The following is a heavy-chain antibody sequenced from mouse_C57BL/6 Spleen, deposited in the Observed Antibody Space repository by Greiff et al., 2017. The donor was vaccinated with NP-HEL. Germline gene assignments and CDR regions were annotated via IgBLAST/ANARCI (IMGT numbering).Heavy chain of an antibody. CDR2: ISYDGSN. J-gene: IGHJ2*01. CDR3: ARGGTAQAYYFDN. D-gene: IGHD3-2*02. Sequence: EVKLMESGPGLVKPSQSLSLTCSVTGYSITSGYYWNWIRQFPGNKLEWMGYISYDGSNNYNPSLKNRISITRDTSKNQFFLKLNSVTTEDTATYYCARGGTAQAYYFDNWGQGTTLTVSS. V-gene: IGHV3-6*01. CDR1: GYSITSGYY.